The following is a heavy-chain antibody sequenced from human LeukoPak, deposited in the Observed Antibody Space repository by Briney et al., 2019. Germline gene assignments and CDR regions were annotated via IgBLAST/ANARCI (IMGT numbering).Heavy chain of an antibody. D-gene: IGHD4-23*01. CDR3: ARVDYGGAPRRNY. V-gene: IGHV3-49*04. CDR2: IRSKTYGGTT. CDR1: GFTFSSYA. J-gene: IGHJ4*02. Sequence: GGSLRLSCAASGFTFSSYAMHWVRQAPGKGLEWVSFIRSKTYGGTTHYAASVQGRFNISRDDSKGIAFLQMNSLKIEDTAVYYCARVDYGGAPRRNYWGQGTLVTVSS.